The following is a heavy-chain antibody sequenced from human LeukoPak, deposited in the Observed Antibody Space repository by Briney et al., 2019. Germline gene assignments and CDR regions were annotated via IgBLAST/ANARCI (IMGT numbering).Heavy chain of an antibody. V-gene: IGHV3-23*01. CDR1: VFISKRYA. Sequence: PGGSLTLLCAASVFISKRYAMSALRQAPGKGREWVSEISGSGDRTYYADSVKGRFTISRDNSKNTVYLQIKTLRAEDTAVYYCEKVRSYCSNSSDLGCFDYWGQGTLATVSS. CDR2: ISGSGDRT. D-gene: IGHD2-2*01. CDR3: EKVRSYCSNSSDLGCFDY. J-gene: IGHJ4*02.